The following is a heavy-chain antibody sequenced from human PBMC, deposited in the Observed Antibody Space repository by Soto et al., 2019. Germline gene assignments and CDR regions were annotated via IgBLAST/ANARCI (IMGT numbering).Heavy chain of an antibody. CDR2: IYYSGST. CDR1: GGSISSGGYY. D-gene: IGHD3-9*01. J-gene: IGHJ5*02. Sequence: SETLSLTCTVSGGSISSGGYYWSWIRQHPGKGLEWIGYIYYSGSTYHNPSLKSRVTISVDTSKNQFSLRLSSVTAADTAVYYCARDDNYDILSWGQGTLVTVSS. V-gene: IGHV4-31*03. CDR3: ARDDNYDILS.